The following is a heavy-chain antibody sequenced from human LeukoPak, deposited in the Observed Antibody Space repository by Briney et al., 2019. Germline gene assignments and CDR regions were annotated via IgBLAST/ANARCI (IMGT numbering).Heavy chain of an antibody. Sequence: GGSLRLSCAASGFTVSSNYMSWVRQAPGKGLEWVSVIYSGGSTYYADSVKGRFTISRDNSKNTLYLQMNSLRAEDTAVYYCARDSLGFNCSGGSCYVDYYGMDVWGQGTTVTVSS. CDR3: ARDSLGFNCSGGSCYVDYYGMDV. CDR1: GFTVSSNY. D-gene: IGHD2-15*01. J-gene: IGHJ6*02. CDR2: IYSGGST. V-gene: IGHV3-53*01.